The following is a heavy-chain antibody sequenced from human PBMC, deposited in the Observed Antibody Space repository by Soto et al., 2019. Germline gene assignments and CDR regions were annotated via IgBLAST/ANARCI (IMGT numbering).Heavy chain of an antibody. CDR3: AKGEQGYXY. V-gene: IGHV3-30-3*01. Sequence: GGSLRLSCAASGFTFSSYAMHWVRQAPGKGLEWVAVISYDGSNKYYADSVKGRFTISRDNSKNTLYLQMNSLRAEDTAVYYCAKGEQGYXYWGQGTLVTVSS. D-gene: IGHD2-15*01. CDR2: ISYDGSNK. CDR1: GFTFSSYA. J-gene: IGHJ4*02.